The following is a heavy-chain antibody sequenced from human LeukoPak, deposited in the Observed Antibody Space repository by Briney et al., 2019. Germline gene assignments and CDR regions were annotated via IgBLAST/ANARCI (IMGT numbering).Heavy chain of an antibody. Sequence: SETLSLTCTVSGGSIGSYYWNWIRQPPGKGLEWIGYIDYSGSTSYNPSLKSRVTISVDTSKNQFSLKLSSVTAADTAVYYCARGRRHSYVHDAIDIWGQGAMVTVSS. CDR3: ARGRRHSYVHDAIDI. V-gene: IGHV4-59*01. D-gene: IGHD5-18*01. CDR1: GGSIGSYY. CDR2: IDYSGST. J-gene: IGHJ3*02.